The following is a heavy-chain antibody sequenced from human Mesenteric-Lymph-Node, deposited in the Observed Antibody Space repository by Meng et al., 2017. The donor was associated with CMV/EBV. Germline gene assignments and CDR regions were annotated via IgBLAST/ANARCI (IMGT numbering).Heavy chain of an antibody. CDR1: GFTVSSNY. D-gene: IGHD6-13*01. J-gene: IGHJ4*02. CDR2: IYSGGST. V-gene: IGHV3-53*01. CDR3: ARARYIAAAPDY. Sequence: GGSLRLSCAASGFTVSSNYMSWVRQAPGKGLEWVSVIYSGGSTYYADSVKGRFTISRDNSKNTLYLQMNTLRAEETAVYYCARARYIAAAPDYWGQGTLVTVSS.